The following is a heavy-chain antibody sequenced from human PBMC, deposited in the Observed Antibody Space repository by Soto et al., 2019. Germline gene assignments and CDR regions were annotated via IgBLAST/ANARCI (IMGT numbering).Heavy chain of an antibody. CDR1: GFFISSGNY. Sequence: ASETLSLTRAVSGFFISSGNYWGWIRKPPGKGLEWIGSIFHGGNTYYNPSLKSRVTISVDMSKNQFSLKLNSVTAADTAVYYCARARWYDAFDVWGQGTVVTVSS. D-gene: IGHD2-15*01. CDR3: ARARWYDAFDV. V-gene: IGHV4-38-2*01. J-gene: IGHJ3*01. CDR2: IFHGGNT.